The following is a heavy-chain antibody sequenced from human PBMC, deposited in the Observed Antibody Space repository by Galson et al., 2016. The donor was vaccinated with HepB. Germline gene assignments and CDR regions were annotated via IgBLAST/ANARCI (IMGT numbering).Heavy chain of an antibody. J-gene: IGHJ4*02. CDR3: TKEGLKSYAQL. CDR1: GFTFSSYS. D-gene: IGHD1-26*01. CDR2: ISGSGDRT. Sequence: LRLSCAASGFTFSSYSMSWVRQAPGKGLEWVSAISGSGDRTYYTDSVKGRFTISRDNSKNTLYLQMSSLRAEDTAVYYCTKEGLKSYAQLWGQGTLVTVSS. V-gene: IGHV3-23*01.